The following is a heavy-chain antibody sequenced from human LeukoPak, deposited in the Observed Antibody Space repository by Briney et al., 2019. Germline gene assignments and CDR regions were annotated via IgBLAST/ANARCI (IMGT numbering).Heavy chain of an antibody. V-gene: IGHV3-64D*09. CDR1: GFTFSTYA. Sequence: PGGSLRLSCSASGFTFSTYAMHWVRQAPGKGLEYVSSVSSNVYSTHYADSVKGRFAISRDNSKNTLYLQMSSLRTEDTAVYYCVKDSKSSGWYVPPNFDYWGQRTLVTVSS. CDR2: VSSNVYST. J-gene: IGHJ4*02. CDR3: VKDSKSSGWYVPPNFDY. D-gene: IGHD6-19*01.